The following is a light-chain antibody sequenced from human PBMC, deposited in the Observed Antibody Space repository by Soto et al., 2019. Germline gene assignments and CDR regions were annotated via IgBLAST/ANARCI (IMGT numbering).Light chain of an antibody. V-gene: IGKV3D-15*01. CDR2: GAS. Sequence: EIVLTQSPATLSVSPGERAALSCRASQSVSNNLAWYQQKPGQPPSLLIFGASTRATGIPARFSGSGSEAEFALTISTLQSEDFAVYYCQQYSVWLITLGGGT. CDR1: QSVSNN. CDR3: QQYSVWLIT. J-gene: IGKJ4*01.